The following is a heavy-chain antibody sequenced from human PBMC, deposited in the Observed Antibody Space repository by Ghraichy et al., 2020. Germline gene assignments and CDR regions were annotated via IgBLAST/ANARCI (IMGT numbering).Heavy chain of an antibody. J-gene: IGHJ1*01. Sequence: LSLTCAASVLTFSNDPMNWVRQAPGKGLEWVSYISADSGAIYYADSVKGRFTISRDNAQNSLYLQMNSLREEDTAVYYCARQRRARSGGWDWGQGTLVTVSS. CDR1: VLTFSNDP. D-gene: IGHD2-15*01. CDR3: ARQRRARSGGWD. CDR2: ISADSGAI. V-gene: IGHV3-48*02.